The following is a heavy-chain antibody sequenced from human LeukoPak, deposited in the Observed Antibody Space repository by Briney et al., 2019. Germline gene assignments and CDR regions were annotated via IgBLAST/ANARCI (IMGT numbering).Heavy chain of an antibody. CDR2: INHSGST. CDR1: GGSFSGYY. V-gene: IGHV4-34*01. Sequence: SETLSLTCAVYGGSFSGYYWSWIRQPPGKGLEWIGEINHSGSTNYNPSLKSRVTISVDTSKNQFSLKLSSVTAADTAVYYCARHNYDYVCGSYRVLVFDPWGQGTLVTVSS. J-gene: IGHJ5*02. D-gene: IGHD3-16*02. CDR3: ARHNYDYVCGSYRVLVFDP.